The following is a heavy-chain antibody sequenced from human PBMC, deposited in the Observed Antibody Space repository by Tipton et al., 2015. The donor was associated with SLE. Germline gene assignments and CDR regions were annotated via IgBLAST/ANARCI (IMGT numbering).Heavy chain of an antibody. D-gene: IGHD6-13*01. Sequence: QLVQSGAEVKKPGASVKVSCKASGYTFTGYYMHWVRQAPGQGLEWMGRINPNSGGTNYAQKFQGRVTMTRDTSISTAYMELSRLRSDDTAVYYCARDPLIIAAAYFDYWGQGTLVTVSS. V-gene: IGHV1-2*06. CDR3: ARDPLIIAAAYFDY. J-gene: IGHJ4*02. CDR1: GYTFTGYY. CDR2: INPNSGGT.